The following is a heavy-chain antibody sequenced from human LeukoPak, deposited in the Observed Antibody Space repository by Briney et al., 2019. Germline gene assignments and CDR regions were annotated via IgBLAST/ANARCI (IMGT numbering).Heavy chain of an antibody. V-gene: IGHV3-33*03. CDR3: AKELSVTGMSPPDY. CDR2: IWYDGSNK. D-gene: IGHD1-20*01. Sequence: GGSLRLSCAASGFTFSSYGMHWVRQAPGKGLEWVAVIWYDGSNKYYADSVKGRFTISRDNARNSLYLQMNSLRAEDTALYYCAKELSVTGMSPPDYWGQGTLLTVSS. J-gene: IGHJ4*02. CDR1: GFTFSSYG.